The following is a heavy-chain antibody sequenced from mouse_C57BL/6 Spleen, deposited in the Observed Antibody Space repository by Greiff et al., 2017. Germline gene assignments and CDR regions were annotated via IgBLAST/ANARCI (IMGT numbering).Heavy chain of an antibody. V-gene: IGHV1-4*01. J-gene: IGHJ2*01. D-gene: IGHD3-2*02. CDR3: ARGETAQATGYFDY. Sequence: QVQLQQSGAELARPGASVKMSCKASGYTFTSYTMHWVKQRPGQGLEWIGYINPSSGYTKYNQKFKDKATLTADKSSSTAYMQLSSLTSEDSAGYYCARGETAQATGYFDYWGQGTTLTVSS. CDR1: GYTFTSYT. CDR2: INPSSGYT.